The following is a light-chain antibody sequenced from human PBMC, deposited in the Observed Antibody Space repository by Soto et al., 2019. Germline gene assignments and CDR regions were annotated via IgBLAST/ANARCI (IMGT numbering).Light chain of an antibody. CDR1: ESIGNY. J-gene: IGKJ4*01. V-gene: IGKV3-11*01. CDR2: DAS. CDR3: RWRSDWPPRLT. Sequence: EVVLTQSPATLSLSPGERATLSCRASESIGNYLAWYQQKLGQAPKLLIYDASHRAIGIPGRFSGDGSGTEFTLTIISLEPEDFAVYYCRWRSDWPPRLTFGGGTKVEIK.